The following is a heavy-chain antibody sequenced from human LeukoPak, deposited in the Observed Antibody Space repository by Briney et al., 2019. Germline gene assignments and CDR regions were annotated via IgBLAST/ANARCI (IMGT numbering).Heavy chain of an antibody. V-gene: IGHV4-59*12. J-gene: IGHJ4*02. CDR2: IYYSGST. D-gene: IGHD4-17*01. CDR3: ARNGDYSADS. CDR1: GGSISNYC. Sequence: PSETLSLTCTVSGGSISNYCWSWIRQPPGKGLEWIGFIYYSGSTNFNPSLKSRVTISSDTSKNQFSLKLTSVTAADTAVYYCARNGDYSADSWGQGTLLTVSS.